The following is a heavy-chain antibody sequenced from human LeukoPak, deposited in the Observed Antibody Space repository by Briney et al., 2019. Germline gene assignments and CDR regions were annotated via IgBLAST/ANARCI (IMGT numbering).Heavy chain of an antibody. V-gene: IGHV1-18*01. CDR2: ISAYNGNT. Sequence: ASVKVSCKASGYTFTSYGISWVRQAPGQGLEWMGWISAYNGNTNYAQKLQGRVTMTTDTSTSTAYMELRSLRSDDTAVYYCARDSVPPLGIAVAGFPAFDIWGQGTMVTVSS. J-gene: IGHJ3*02. CDR3: ARDSVPPLGIAVAGFPAFDI. D-gene: IGHD6-19*01. CDR1: GYTFTSYG.